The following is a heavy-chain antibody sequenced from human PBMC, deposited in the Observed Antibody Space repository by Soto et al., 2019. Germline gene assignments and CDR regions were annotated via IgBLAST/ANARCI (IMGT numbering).Heavy chain of an antibody. Sequence: SETLSLTCAVYGGSFSGYYWSWIRQPPGKGLEWIGEINHSGSTNYNPSLKSRVTISVDTSKNQFSLKLSSVTAADTAVYYCARDSEMDWNYEDSPYYYGMDVWGQGTTVTVSS. CDR1: GGSFSGYY. CDR3: ARDSEMDWNYEDSPYYYGMDV. D-gene: IGHD1-7*01. CDR2: INHSGST. J-gene: IGHJ6*02. V-gene: IGHV4-34*01.